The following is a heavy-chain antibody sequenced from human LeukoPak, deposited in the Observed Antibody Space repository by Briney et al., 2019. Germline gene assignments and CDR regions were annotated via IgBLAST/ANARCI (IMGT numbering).Heavy chain of an antibody. V-gene: IGHV1-18*01. Sequence: GASVKVSCKASGYTFSSYDITWVRQAPGQGLEWVGWISGYNGNTNYAQKLQGRVTMTTDTSTSTAYMELRSLRSDDTAVYYCARGGSSSGYDSWGQGTLVTVSS. CDR1: GYTFSSYD. CDR3: ARGGSSSGYDS. D-gene: IGHD6-13*01. CDR2: ISGYNGNT. J-gene: IGHJ4*02.